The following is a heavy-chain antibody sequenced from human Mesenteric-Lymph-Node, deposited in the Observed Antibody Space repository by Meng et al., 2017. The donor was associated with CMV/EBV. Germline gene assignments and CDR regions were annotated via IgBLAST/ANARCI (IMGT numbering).Heavy chain of an antibody. CDR3: ARRGGYCSSTNCYGYWYFDL. Sequence: KVSCKAFGYSFTSHWIGWVRQMPGKGLEWMGVIYPGDSDTRYSPSFQGQVTISADKSISTAYLQWSSLKASDTAMYYCARRGGYCSSTNCYGYWYFDLWGRGTLVTVSS. J-gene: IGHJ2*01. D-gene: IGHD2-2*01. CDR1: GYSFTSHW. V-gene: IGHV5-51*01. CDR2: IYPGDSDT.